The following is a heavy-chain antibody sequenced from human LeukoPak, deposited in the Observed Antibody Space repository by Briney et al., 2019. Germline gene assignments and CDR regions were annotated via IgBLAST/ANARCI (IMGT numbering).Heavy chain of an antibody. CDR2: MNPNSGNT. CDR1: GYTFIAYY. CDR3: ARVALEWKDYYYMDV. D-gene: IGHD3-3*01. Sequence: ASVKVSCKASGYTFIAYYVHWVRQAPGQGLEWMGWMNPNSGNTGYAQKFQGRVTITRNTSISTAYMELSSLRSEDTAVYYCARVALEWKDYYYMDVWGKGTTVTVSS. V-gene: IGHV1-8*03. J-gene: IGHJ6*03.